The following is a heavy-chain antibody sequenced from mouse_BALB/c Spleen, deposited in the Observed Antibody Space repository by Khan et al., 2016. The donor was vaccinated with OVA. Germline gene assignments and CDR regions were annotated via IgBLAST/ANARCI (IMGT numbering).Heavy chain of an antibody. Sequence: EVQLLETGGGLVQPGGSRGLSCEGSGFTFSGFWMSWVRQTPGKTLEWIGDINSDGSAINYAPSIKDRFTIFRDNDKSTLYLQMSNVRSEDTSTYFCSGYGNYWYFDVWGAGTTVTVAS. CDR2: INSDGSAI. J-gene: IGHJ1*01. V-gene: IGHV11-2*02. CDR3: SGYGNYWYFDV. CDR1: GFTFSGFW. D-gene: IGHD2-1*01.